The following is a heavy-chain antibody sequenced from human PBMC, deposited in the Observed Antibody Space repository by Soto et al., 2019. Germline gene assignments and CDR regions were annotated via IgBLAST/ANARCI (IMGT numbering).Heavy chain of an antibody. CDR1: GFTFNNYA. CDR2: ISGTGGST. Sequence: EVQLLDSGGGLVQPGGSLRLSCAASGFTFNNYAMNWVRQAPGKGLEWVATISGTGGSTYYADSVKGRFTISRDNSKNTLDLRMHSLRVEYTAVYYCAKDRLGGNFDYWGQGTQVTVSS. J-gene: IGHJ4*02. V-gene: IGHV3-23*01. CDR3: AKDRLGGNFDY.